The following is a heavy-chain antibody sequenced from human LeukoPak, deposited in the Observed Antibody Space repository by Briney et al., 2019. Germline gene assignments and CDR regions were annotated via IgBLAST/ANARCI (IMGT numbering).Heavy chain of an antibody. CDR2: IYTSGST. D-gene: IGHD6-13*01. CDR3: ARDEYSSSWSNRYYYYYMDV. Sequence: SETLSLTCTVSGGSISSYYWSWLRQPAGKGLEWIGRIYTSGSTNYNPSLKSRVTMSVDTSKNQSSLKLSSVTAADTAVYYCARDEYSSSWSNRYYYYYMDVWGKGTTVTVSS. CDR1: GGSISSYY. J-gene: IGHJ6*03. V-gene: IGHV4-4*07.